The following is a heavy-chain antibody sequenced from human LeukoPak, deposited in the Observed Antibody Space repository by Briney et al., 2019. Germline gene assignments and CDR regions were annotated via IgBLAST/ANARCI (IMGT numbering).Heavy chain of an antibody. CDR2: ISAYNGNT. Sequence: ASVKVSCKASGYTFTSYGISWVRQAPGQGLEWMGWISAYNGNTNYAQRLQGRVTMTTDTSTSTAYMELRSLRSDDTAVYYCARVKDYSSSWYRWFDPWGQGTLVTVSS. V-gene: IGHV1-18*01. CDR1: GYTFTSYG. CDR3: ARVKDYSSSWYRWFDP. D-gene: IGHD6-13*01. J-gene: IGHJ5*02.